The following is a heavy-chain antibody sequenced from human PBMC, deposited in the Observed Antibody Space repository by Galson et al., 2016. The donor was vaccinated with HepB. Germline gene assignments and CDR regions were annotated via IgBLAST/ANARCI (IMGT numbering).Heavy chain of an antibody. CDR2: ISGGGDIT. V-gene: IGHV3-23*01. J-gene: IGHJ4*02. D-gene: IGHD2-15*01. Sequence: SLRLSCAASGFSFSDHAMTWVRQAPGKGLESVSGISGGGDITYYADSVKGRFTISRDNSKTTPYLQMNRLRDEDTAVYYCAKDDIGDFPDYFDYWGQGTLVTVSS. CDR1: GFSFSDHA. CDR3: AKDDIGDFPDYFDY.